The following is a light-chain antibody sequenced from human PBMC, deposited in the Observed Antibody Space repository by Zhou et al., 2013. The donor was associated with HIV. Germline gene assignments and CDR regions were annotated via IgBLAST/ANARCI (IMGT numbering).Light chain of an antibody. J-gene: IGKJ1*01. CDR3: QQYDISPRT. V-gene: IGKV1-5*03. CDR2: RAS. CDR1: QSISSW. Sequence: DIQMTQSPSTLSAFVGDRVTITCRASQSISSWLAWYQQKPGKAPKLLIYRASSLESGVPSRFSGSASGTEFTLTISSLQPEDFAVYYCQQYDISPRTFGQGTKVEIK.